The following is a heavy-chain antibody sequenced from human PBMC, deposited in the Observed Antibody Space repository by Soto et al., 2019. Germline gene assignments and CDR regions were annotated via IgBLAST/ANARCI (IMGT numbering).Heavy chain of an antibody. Sequence: GGSLRLSCAASGFTFSSYGMHWVRQAPGKGLEWVAVISYDGSNKYYADSVKGRFTISRDNSKNTLYLQMNSLRAEDTAVYYCAKEVGKRIAARPQGFDYWGQGTLVTVSS. J-gene: IGHJ4*02. V-gene: IGHV3-30*18. D-gene: IGHD6-6*01. CDR3: AKEVGKRIAARPQGFDY. CDR1: GFTFSSYG. CDR2: ISYDGSNK.